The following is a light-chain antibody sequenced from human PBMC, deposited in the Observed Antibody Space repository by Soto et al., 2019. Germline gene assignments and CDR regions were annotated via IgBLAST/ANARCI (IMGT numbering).Light chain of an antibody. CDR1: QSISSW. Sequence: DIQMTQSPSTLSASVGDRVTITCRASQSISSWLAWYQQKPGKAPKLLIYDASSLESGVPSRFSCSGFGTEFTLTISSLQPDDFAPYYCQQYNSYSGTFVQGTKVEIK. CDR3: QQYNSYSGT. V-gene: IGKV1-5*01. CDR2: DAS. J-gene: IGKJ1*01.